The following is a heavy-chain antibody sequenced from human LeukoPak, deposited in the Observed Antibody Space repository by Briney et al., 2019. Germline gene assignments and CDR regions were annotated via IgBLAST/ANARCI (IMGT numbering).Heavy chain of an antibody. V-gene: IGHV4-34*01. CDR1: GGSFSGYY. CDR3: ARGRTTVVTPRGRWFDP. D-gene: IGHD4-23*01. Sequence: SETLSLTCAVYGGSFSGYYWSWIRQPPGKGVEWIGEINHSGSTNYNPSLKSRVTISVDTSKNQFSLKLSSVTAADTAVYYCARGRTTVVTPRGRWFDPWGQGTLVTVSS. CDR2: INHSGST. J-gene: IGHJ5*02.